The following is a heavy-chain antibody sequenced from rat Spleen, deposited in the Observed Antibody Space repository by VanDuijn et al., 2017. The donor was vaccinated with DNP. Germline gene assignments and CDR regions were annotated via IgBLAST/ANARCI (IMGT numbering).Heavy chain of an antibody. V-gene: IGHV5-31*01. D-gene: IGHD1-6*01. CDR1: GFIFNSYW. CDR2: ITRTGGNT. J-gene: IGHJ1*01. CDR3: ARGIITTLGYWSFDF. Sequence: EVQLVESGGGLVQPGRSLKLSCEVSGFIFNSYWMTWIRQVPGKGLEWIASITRTGGNTYYPDSVKGRFTISRDNAKNTLYLQMNSLRSEDTATYYCARGIITTLGYWSFDFWGPGTMVTVSS.